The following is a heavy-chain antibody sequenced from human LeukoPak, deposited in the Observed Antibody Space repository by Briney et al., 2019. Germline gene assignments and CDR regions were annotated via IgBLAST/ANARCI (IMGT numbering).Heavy chain of an antibody. CDR3: ARFANLAS. Sequence: PGGSLRLSCAASGFTFSSYWMSWVRQAPGKGLEWVANIKEDGSEKNYVDSVKGRFTISRDNAKNSLFLQMNSLRVEDTAVYYCARFANLASWGQGTQVTVSS. CDR2: IKEDGSEK. J-gene: IGHJ5*02. CDR1: GFTFSSYW. V-gene: IGHV3-7*01. D-gene: IGHD3-16*01.